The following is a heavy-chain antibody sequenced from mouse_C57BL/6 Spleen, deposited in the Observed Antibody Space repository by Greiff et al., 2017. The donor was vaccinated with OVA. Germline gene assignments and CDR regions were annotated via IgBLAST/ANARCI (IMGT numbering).Heavy chain of an antibody. CDR3: ARGGYDYDGKFAY. J-gene: IGHJ3*01. CDR1: GYTFTSYW. Sequence: QVQLQQPGAELVKPGASVKMSCKASGYTFTSYWITWVKQRPGQGLEWIGDLYPGSGSTNSNEKFKSKATLTVDTSSSTAYMQLSSLTSEDSAVYYCARGGYDYDGKFAYWGQGTLVTVSA. D-gene: IGHD2-4*01. V-gene: IGHV1-55*01. CDR2: LYPGSGST.